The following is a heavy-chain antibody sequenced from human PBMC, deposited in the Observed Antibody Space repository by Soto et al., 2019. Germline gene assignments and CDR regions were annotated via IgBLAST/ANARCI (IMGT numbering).Heavy chain of an antibody. V-gene: IGHV3-30-3*01. CDR3: ARDRVPCYDYVWGSEAFDI. CDR1: GCTFSSYA. J-gene: IGHJ3*02. CDR2: ISYDGSNK. D-gene: IGHD3-16*01. Sequence: GGSLRLSCAASGCTFSSYAMHWVRQAPGKGLEWVAVISYDGSNKYYADPVKGRFTISRDNSKNTLYLQMNSLRAEDTAVYYCARDRVPCYDYVWGSEAFDIWGQGTMVTVSS.